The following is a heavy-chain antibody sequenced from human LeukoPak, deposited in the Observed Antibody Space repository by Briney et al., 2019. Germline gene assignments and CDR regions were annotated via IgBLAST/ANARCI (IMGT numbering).Heavy chain of an antibody. Sequence: GGSLRLSCAVSGITFSANWMHWVRQAPGKGLVWVARIDTDGTITNYADSVKGRFTISRDNAENTLYLQMNSLRADDTAVYYCGSSSTTCCDHWGQGALVTVSS. CDR2: IDTDGTIT. CDR3: GSSSTTCCDH. D-gene: IGHD2-2*01. V-gene: IGHV3-74*01. CDR1: GITFSANW. J-gene: IGHJ4*02.